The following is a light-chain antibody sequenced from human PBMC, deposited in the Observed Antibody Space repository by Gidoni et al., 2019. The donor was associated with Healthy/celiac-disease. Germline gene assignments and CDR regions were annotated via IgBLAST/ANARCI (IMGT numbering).Light chain of an antibody. J-gene: IGLJ3*02. V-gene: IGLV2-11*01. CDR1: SSDVGGYKY. CDR3: CSYAGSYTFGV. CDR2: DVS. Sequence: QSALTQPRSVSGSPGQSVTISCTGTSSDVGGYKYVPWYQQHPGKPPKLMIYDVSKRPSGVPDRFSGSKSGNTASLTISGLQAEDEADYYCCSYAGSYTFGVFGGGTKLTVL.